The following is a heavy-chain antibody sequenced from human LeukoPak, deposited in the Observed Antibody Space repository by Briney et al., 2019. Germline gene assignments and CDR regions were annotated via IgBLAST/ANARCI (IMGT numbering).Heavy chain of an antibody. D-gene: IGHD1-14*01. CDR3: ARFKPDFDY. Sequence: GGSLRLSCAASRFTFNTYAVNWVRQAPGKGLEWVSAISGNGDITYYADSVRGRFTISRDNAKNSLYLQMNSLRAEDTAVYYCARFKPDFDYWGQGTLVTVSS. J-gene: IGHJ4*02. CDR1: RFTFNTYA. V-gene: IGHV3-23*01. CDR2: ISGNGDIT.